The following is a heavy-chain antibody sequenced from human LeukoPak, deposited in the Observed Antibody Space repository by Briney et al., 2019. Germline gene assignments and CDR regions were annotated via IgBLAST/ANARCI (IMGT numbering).Heavy chain of an antibody. Sequence: SETLSLTCTVSGGSISSYYWSWIRQPPGKGLEWIGYIYYSGSNNYNPSLKSRVTISVDTSKNQFSLKLSSVTAADTAVYYCARVTRAAGTPGVDYWGQGTLVTVSS. D-gene: IGHD6-13*01. CDR3: ARVTRAAGTPGVDY. CDR1: GGSISSYY. V-gene: IGHV4-59*01. CDR2: IYYSGSN. J-gene: IGHJ4*02.